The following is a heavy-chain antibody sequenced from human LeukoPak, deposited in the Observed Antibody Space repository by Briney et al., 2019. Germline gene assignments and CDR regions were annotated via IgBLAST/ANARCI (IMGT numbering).Heavy chain of an antibody. CDR3: ASATYYYDSSGYDDAFDI. CDR2: IYYSGST. V-gene: IGHV4-61*01. Sequence: SETLSLTCTVSGGSISSSSYYWSWIRQPPGKGLEWIGYIYYSGSTNHNPSLKSRVTISVDTSKNQFSLKLSSVTAADTAVYYCASATYYYDSSGYDDAFDIWGQGTMVTVSS. J-gene: IGHJ3*02. D-gene: IGHD3-22*01. CDR1: GGSISSSSYY.